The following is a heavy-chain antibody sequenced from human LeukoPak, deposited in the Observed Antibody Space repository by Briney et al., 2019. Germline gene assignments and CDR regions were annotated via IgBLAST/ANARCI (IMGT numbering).Heavy chain of an antibody. Sequence: NPSETLSLTCTVSGGSISSSSYYWGWIRQPPGKGLEWIGSIYYSGSTYYNPSLKSRVTISVDTSKNQFSLKLSSVTAADTAVYYCARHGYSYVQWFLNAFDIWGQGTMVTVSS. D-gene: IGHD5-18*01. CDR3: ARHGYSYVQWFLNAFDI. CDR1: GGSISSSSYY. J-gene: IGHJ3*02. V-gene: IGHV4-39*01. CDR2: IYYSGST.